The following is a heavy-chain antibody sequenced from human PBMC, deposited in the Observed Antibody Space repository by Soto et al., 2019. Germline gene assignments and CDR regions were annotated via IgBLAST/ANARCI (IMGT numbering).Heavy chain of an antibody. CDR1: GGSISSGGYC. CDR2: IYYSGST. Sequence: SETLSLTCAVSGGSISSGGYCWSWIRQPPGKGLEWIGYIYYSGSTYYNPSLKSRVTISVDTSKNQFSLKLSSVTAADTAVYYCARVLIYYDSRFFDYWGRGTLVTVSS. D-gene: IGHD3-22*01. J-gene: IGHJ4*02. V-gene: IGHV4-30-2*05. CDR3: ARVLIYYDSRFFDY.